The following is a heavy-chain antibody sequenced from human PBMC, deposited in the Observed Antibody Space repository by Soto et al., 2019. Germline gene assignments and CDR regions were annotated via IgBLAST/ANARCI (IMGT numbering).Heavy chain of an antibody. CDR3: ARDLWGYCGTDCYPLDV. D-gene: IGHD2-21*02. J-gene: IGHJ6*02. Sequence: QVQLQESGPGLVKPSETLSLTCTVSGGSISGYYWSWIRQPPGKGLEWIGYMYKTGSTVYNPSFKSRVTISVDTSKTPFSLKLNSVTAADTAVYYCARDLWGYCGTDCYPLDVWGQGTTVTVSS. CDR1: GGSISGYY. CDR2: MYKTGST. V-gene: IGHV4-59*01.